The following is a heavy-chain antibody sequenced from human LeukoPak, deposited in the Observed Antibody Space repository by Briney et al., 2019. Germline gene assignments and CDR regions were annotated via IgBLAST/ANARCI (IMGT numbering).Heavy chain of an antibody. CDR3: ARDHSLYYDILTGYAFDY. CDR1: GFTFSSYW. Sequence: GGSLRLSCAASGFTFSSYWMSWVRQAPGKGLEWVANIKQDGSEKYYVDSVKGRFTISRDNAKNSLYLQMNSLRAEDTAMYYCARDHSLYYDILTGYAFDYWGQGTLVTVSS. V-gene: IGHV3-7*03. D-gene: IGHD3-9*01. CDR2: IKQDGSEK. J-gene: IGHJ4*02.